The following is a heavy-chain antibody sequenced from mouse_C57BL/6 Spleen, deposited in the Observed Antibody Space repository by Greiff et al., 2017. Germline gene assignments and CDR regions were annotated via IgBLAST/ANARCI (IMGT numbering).Heavy chain of an antibody. D-gene: IGHD6-1*01. V-gene: IGHV1-61*01. CDR2: IYPSDSET. J-gene: IGHJ3*01. Sequence: QVHVKQPGAELVRPGSSVKLSCKASGYTFTSYWMDWVKQRPGQGLEWIGNIYPSDSETHYNQKFKDKATLTVDKSSSTAYMQLSSLTSEDSAVYYCARPLYNQAWFAYWGQGTLVTVSA. CDR1: GYTFTSYW. CDR3: ARPLYNQAWFAY.